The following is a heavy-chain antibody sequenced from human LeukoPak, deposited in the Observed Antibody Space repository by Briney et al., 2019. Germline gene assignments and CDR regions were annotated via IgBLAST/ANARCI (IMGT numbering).Heavy chain of an antibody. J-gene: IGHJ4*02. V-gene: IGHV1-46*01. CDR2: INPSGGST. Sequence: ASVKVSCKASGYTFTSYYMHRVRQAPGQGLEWMGIINPSGGSTSYAQKFQGRVTMTRDTSTSTVYMELSSLRSDDTAVYYCARDATREALDYWGQGTLVTVSS. CDR3: ARDATREALDY. CDR1: GYTFTSYY.